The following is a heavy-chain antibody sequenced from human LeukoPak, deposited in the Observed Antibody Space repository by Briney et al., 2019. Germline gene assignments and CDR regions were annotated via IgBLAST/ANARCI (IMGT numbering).Heavy chain of an antibody. Sequence: GASVKVSCKASGYTFTSYDINWVRQATGQGLEWMGWMNPNSGNTGYAQKFQGRVTMTRNTSISTAYMELSSLRSEDTAVYYCARRRIVGATLSDWGQGTLVTVSS. D-gene: IGHD1-26*01. CDR2: MNPNSGNT. CDR1: GYTFTSYD. V-gene: IGHV1-8*01. J-gene: IGHJ4*02. CDR3: ARRRIVGATLSD.